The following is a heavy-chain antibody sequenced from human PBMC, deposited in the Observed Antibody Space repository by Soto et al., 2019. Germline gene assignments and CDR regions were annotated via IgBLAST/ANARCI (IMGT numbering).Heavy chain of an antibody. CDR3: AKGADVSGDHFDY. V-gene: IGHV3-30*18. J-gene: IGHJ4*02. CDR2: ISNDGGNK. CDR1: GFTFSNYG. D-gene: IGHD4-17*01. Sequence: QVQLVESGGGLVQPGRSLRLSCAASGFTFSNYGMHWVRQAPGKGLEWVAVISNDGGNKFYVDSVKGRFTISRDNSKNTLYLQMKSLRTEDTAVYYCAKGADVSGDHFDYWGQGTLVRVSS.